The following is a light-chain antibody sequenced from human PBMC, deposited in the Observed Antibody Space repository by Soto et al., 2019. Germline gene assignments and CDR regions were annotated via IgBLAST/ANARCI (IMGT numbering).Light chain of an antibody. CDR2: AAT. J-gene: IGKJ3*01. CDR3: QQFGSSPGFT. CDR1: QSINNRY. Sequence: EIVLTQSPGTLSLSAGERATLSCSASQSINNRYLAWYQQKPGQAPRLLIYAATSRATGIPDRFSGSGSGTDCSLTISRLEPADVAVYYCQQFGSSPGFTFGPGTKVDIK. V-gene: IGKV3-20*01.